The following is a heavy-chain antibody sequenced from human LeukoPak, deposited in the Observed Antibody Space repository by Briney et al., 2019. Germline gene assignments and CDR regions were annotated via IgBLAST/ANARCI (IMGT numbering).Heavy chain of an antibody. V-gene: IGHV4-59*01. D-gene: IGHD3-10*01. CDR3: ASLGGLGSWNFGY. CDR1: GGSISSYY. CDR2: IYYSGST. J-gene: IGHJ4*02. Sequence: SETLSLTCTVSGGSISSYYWSWIRQPPGKGLEWMGYIYYSGSTNYNPSLKSRVTISLDTSKNQFSLKLSSVAAADTAVYYCASLGGLGSWNFGYWGQGTLVTVPS.